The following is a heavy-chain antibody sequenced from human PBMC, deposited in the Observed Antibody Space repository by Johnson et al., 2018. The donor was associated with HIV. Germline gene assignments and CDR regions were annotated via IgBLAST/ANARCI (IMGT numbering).Heavy chain of an antibody. CDR3: AKEASSGPDAFDI. Sequence: VQLVESGGGLVQPGRSLRLSCAASGFTFDDYAMHWVRQAPGKGLEWVSGISWNSGSICYADSVKGRFTISRDNAKNSLYLQMNSLRAEDTALYYCAKEASSGPDAFDIWGQGTMVTVSS. CDR2: ISWNSGSI. CDR1: GFTFDDYA. D-gene: IGHD6-19*01. J-gene: IGHJ3*02. V-gene: IGHV3-9*01.